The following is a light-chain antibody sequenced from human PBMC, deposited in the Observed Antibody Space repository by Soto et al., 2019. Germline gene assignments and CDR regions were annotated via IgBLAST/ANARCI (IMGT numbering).Light chain of an antibody. CDR1: QSLTTMY. CDR2: GAS. Sequence: EIVLTQSPGTLSLFPGERATLSCRASQSLTTMYLAWYQQKPGQAPRLLIYGASSRATGIPDRFSGSGSGTDFTLTISRLEPEDFAVYSCEQYGISPTFGQGTRLEIK. CDR3: EQYGISPT. J-gene: IGKJ5*01. V-gene: IGKV3-20*01.